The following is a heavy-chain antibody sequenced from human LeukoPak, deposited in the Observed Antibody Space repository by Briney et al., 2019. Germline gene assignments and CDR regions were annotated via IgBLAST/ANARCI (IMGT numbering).Heavy chain of an antibody. CDR2: IYYSGST. CDR3: ARPPHYYDTSGYSV. Sequence: SETLSLTCTVSGGSISSYYWSWIRQPPGKGLEWIGYIYYSGSTNCNPSLKSRVTISVDTSKNQFSLKLSSVTAADTAVYYCARPPHYYDTSGYSVWGQGTLVTVSS. D-gene: IGHD3-22*01. CDR1: GGSISSYY. J-gene: IGHJ4*02. V-gene: IGHV4-59*01.